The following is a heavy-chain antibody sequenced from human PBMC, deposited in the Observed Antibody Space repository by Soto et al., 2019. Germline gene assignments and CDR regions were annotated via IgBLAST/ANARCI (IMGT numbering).Heavy chain of an antibody. Sequence: SETLSLTCIVSGGSISSYYWSCIRQPPGKGLEWIGYIYYNGSTNYNPSLKRQITISVDTSKNQSYMKNSSVTAADTAVYYCARVYKTGTTYYYYYYMDVWGKGTTVS. CDR2: IYYNGST. D-gene: IGHD1-7*01. J-gene: IGHJ6*03. CDR1: GGSISSYY. V-gene: IGHV4-59*01. CDR3: ARVYKTGTTYYYYYYMDV.